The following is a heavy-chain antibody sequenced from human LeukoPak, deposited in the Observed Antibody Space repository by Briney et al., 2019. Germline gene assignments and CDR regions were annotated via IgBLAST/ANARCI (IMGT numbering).Heavy chain of an antibody. CDR1: GYTFTGYY. CDR2: INPNSGGT. J-gene: IGHJ6*03. Sequence: GASVKVSCKASGYTFTGYYMHWVRQAPGQGLEWMGWINPNSGGTNYAQKFQGRVTMTRDTSISTAYMELSRLRSDDTAVYYCARDWSGLPAYYMDVWGKGTTVTISS. CDR3: ARDWSGLPAYYMDV. V-gene: IGHV1-2*02.